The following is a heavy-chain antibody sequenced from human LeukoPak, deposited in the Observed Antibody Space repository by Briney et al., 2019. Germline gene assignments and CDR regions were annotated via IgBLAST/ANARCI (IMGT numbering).Heavy chain of an antibody. Sequence: GGSLRLSCAASEFTFSAYEMNWVRQAPGKGLEWVSYISSSGSTIYYADSVKGRFTISRDNAKNSLYLQMNSLRAEDTAVYYCARDLGSGWFGPWGQGTLVTVSS. CDR3: ARDLGSGWFGP. D-gene: IGHD6-19*01. CDR2: ISSSGSTI. V-gene: IGHV3-48*03. CDR1: EFTFSAYE. J-gene: IGHJ5*02.